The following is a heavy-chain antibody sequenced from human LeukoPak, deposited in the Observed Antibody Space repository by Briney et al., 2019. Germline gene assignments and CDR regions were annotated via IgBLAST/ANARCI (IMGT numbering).Heavy chain of an antibody. Sequence: GRSLRLSCAASGFTFSSSAMHWVRQAPDKGLEWVAVISYDGSNKYYADSVKGRFTISRDNSKNTLYLQMNSLRAEDTAVYYCAKDTREVTYYYDSSGYYQVGYFDYWGQGTLVTVSS. J-gene: IGHJ4*02. D-gene: IGHD3-22*01. CDR3: AKDTREVTYYYDSSGYYQVGYFDY. CDR1: GFTFSSSA. CDR2: ISYDGSNK. V-gene: IGHV3-30-3*01.